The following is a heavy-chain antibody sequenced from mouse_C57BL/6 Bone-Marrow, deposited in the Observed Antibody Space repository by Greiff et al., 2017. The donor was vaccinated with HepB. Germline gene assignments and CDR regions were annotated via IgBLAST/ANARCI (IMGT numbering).Heavy chain of an antibody. J-gene: IGHJ1*03. CDR2: ISYDGSN. Sequence: EVQLQQSGPGLVKPSQSLSLTCSVTGYSITSGYYWNWIRQFPGNKLEWMGYISYDGSNNYNPSLKNRISITRDTSKNQFFLKLNSVTTEDTAIYYCAREIFITTVVAHWYFDVWGTGTTVTVSS. CDR1: GYSITSGYY. CDR3: AREIFITTVVAHWYFDV. D-gene: IGHD1-1*01. V-gene: IGHV3-6*01.